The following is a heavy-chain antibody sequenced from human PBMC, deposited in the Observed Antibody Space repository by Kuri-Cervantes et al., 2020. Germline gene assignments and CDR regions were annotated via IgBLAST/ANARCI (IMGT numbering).Heavy chain of an antibody. CDR3: AREIYAGAVYYFDL. CDR1: GFTFSSYS. J-gene: IGHJ4*01. V-gene: IGHV3-30*03. D-gene: IGHD3-10*01. CDR2: ISYDGSNK. Sequence: GESLKISCAASGFTFSSYSMNWVRQAPGKGLEWVAVISYDGSNKYYADSVKGRFTISRDNAKNTLYLQMNSLRADDTAVYYCAREIYAGAVYYFDLWGHGTPVTVSS.